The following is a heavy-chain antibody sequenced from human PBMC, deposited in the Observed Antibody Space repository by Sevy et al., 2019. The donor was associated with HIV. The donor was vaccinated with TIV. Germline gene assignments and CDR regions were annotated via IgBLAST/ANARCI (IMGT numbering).Heavy chain of an antibody. V-gene: IGHV1-3*01. CDR3: TAKGNYDSTGGGQDDY. J-gene: IGHJ4*02. D-gene: IGHD3-22*01. CDR1: GYTFTSYA. Sequence: ASLKVSCKASGYTFTSYAMHWVRQAPGQRLEWMGWINAGNGNTKYSQKFQGRVTITRDTSASTAYMELSSLRSEDTAVYYCTAKGNYDSTGGGQDDYWGQGTLVTVSS. CDR2: INAGNGNT.